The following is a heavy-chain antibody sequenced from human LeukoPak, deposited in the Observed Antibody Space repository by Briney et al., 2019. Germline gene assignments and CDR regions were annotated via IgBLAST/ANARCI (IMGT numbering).Heavy chain of an antibody. CDR1: GFTFSSYS. Sequence: GGSLRLSCAASGFTFSSYSMNWVRQAPGKGLEWVSSISSSSSYIYYADSVKGRFTISRDNAKNSLYLQMNSLRAEDTAAYYCARGGYDFNGLFDHWGQGTLVTVSS. D-gene: IGHD3/OR15-3a*01. V-gene: IGHV3-21*01. J-gene: IGHJ4*02. CDR3: ARGGYDFNGLFDH. CDR2: ISSSSSYI.